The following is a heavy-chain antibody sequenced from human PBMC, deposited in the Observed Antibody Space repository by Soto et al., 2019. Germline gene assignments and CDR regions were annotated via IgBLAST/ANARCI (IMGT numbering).Heavy chain of an antibody. J-gene: IGHJ4*02. CDR3: ARGGGWVGDPSFDS. Sequence: QVQLVQSGAEVKRPGASVKVSCKTSGYTFTSYALHWVRQAPGQGLEWMGWSNAGNGNKKYSQKFQGRVTLSSDRPASTAYMELSGLRSEDTAVYYCARGGGWVGDPSFDSWGQGTLVTVSS. V-gene: IGHV1-3*01. D-gene: IGHD3-16*01. CDR2: SNAGNGNK. CDR1: GYTFTSYA.